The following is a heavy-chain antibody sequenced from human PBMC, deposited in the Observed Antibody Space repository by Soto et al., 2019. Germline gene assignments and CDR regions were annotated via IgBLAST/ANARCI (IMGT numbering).Heavy chain of an antibody. D-gene: IGHD2-2*01. CDR1: GGTFSSYA. V-gene: IGHV1-69*13. CDR3: ALNTLVIVLLPAAIEYGMDF. Sequence: SVKVSCKASGGTFSSYAISWVRQAPGQGLEWMGGIIPIFGTANYAQKFQGRVTITADESTSTAYMELSSLRSEDTAVYYCALNTLVIVLLPAAIEYGMDFWAEGSTVT. CDR2: IIPIFGTA. J-gene: IGHJ6*02.